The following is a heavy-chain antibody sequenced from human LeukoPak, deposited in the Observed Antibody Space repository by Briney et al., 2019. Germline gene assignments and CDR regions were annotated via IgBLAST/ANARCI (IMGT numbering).Heavy chain of an antibody. V-gene: IGHV3-30-3*01. D-gene: IGHD6-6*01. CDR2: ISYDGSNK. CDR3: ARDPPEYSSSSGAFDI. J-gene: IGHJ3*02. Sequence: GGSLRLSCAASGFTFSSYAMHRVRQAPGKGLEWVAVISYDGSNKYYADSVKGRFTISRDNAKNSLYLQMNSLRAEDTAVYYCARDPPEYSSSSGAFDIWGQGTMVTVSS. CDR1: GFTFSSYA.